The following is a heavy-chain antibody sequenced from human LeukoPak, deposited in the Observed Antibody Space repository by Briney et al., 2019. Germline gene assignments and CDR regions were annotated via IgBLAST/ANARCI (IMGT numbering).Heavy chain of an antibody. CDR1: GGSIDSTSYD. Sequence: SETLSLTCTVSGGSIDSTSYDWGWIRQPPGKGLEWIGSIYYSGSTYYNPSLKSRVTISVDTSKNQFSLKLTSVTAADTAVYYYARNHSTSIYWGQGTLVTVSP. CDR3: ARNHSTSIY. V-gene: IGHV4-39*01. CDR2: IYYSGST. D-gene: IGHD6-6*01. J-gene: IGHJ4*02.